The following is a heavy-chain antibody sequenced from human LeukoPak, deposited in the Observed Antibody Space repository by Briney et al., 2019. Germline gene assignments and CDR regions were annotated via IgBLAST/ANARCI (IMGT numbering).Heavy chain of an antibody. D-gene: IGHD2-15*01. CDR2: ISSSSSYT. CDR1: GFTVSSNY. CDR3: ARDREMVVAATSRYYYYGMDV. Sequence: GGSLRLSCAASGFTVSSNYMSWVRQAPGKGLEWVSYISSSSSYTNYADSVKGRFTISRDNAKNSLYLQMNSLRAEDTAVYYCARDREMVVAATSRYYYYGMDVWGQGTTVTVSS. V-gene: IGHV3-11*05. J-gene: IGHJ6*02.